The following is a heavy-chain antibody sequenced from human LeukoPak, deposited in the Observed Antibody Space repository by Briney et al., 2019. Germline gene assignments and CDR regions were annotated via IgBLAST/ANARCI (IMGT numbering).Heavy chain of an antibody. Sequence: GASVKVSCKASGGTFSSYAISWVRQAPGQGLEWMGGIIPIFGTANYAQKFQGRVTITADESTSTAYMELSSLRSEDTAVYYCARVVDYEEYYYYMDVWGKGTTVTVSS. D-gene: IGHD4-17*01. J-gene: IGHJ6*03. CDR2: IIPIFGTA. CDR1: GGTFSSYA. CDR3: ARVVDYEEYYYYMDV. V-gene: IGHV1-69*01.